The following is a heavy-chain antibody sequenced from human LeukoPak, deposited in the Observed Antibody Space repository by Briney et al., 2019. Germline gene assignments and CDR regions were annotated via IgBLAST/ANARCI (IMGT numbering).Heavy chain of an antibody. CDR3: AAHVIPGPKGFDP. CDR1: GITFSSFA. J-gene: IGHJ5*02. Sequence: ASVKVSCKTSGITFSSFAVQWVRQARGQRLEWIGWIVVGSGTTKYAQKFQERVTITRDMSTSTAFMELRSLRFDDTAVYYCAAHVIPGPKGFDPWGQGTLVTVSS. V-gene: IGHV1-58*01. D-gene: IGHD2-21*01. CDR2: IVVGSGTT.